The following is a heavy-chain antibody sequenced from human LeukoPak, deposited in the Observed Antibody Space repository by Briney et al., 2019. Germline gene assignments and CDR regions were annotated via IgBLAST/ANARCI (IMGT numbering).Heavy chain of an antibody. Sequence: GGSLRLSCAASGFTFSSYWMHWVRQAPGKGLVWVSRINTDGSSTSYADSVKGRFTISRDNAKNTLYLQMNSLRAEDTAVYYCARGGPSGSYYIITYWGQGTLVTVSS. CDR3: ARGGPSGSYYIITY. D-gene: IGHD1-26*01. V-gene: IGHV3-74*01. CDR1: GFTFSSYW. CDR2: INTDGSST. J-gene: IGHJ4*02.